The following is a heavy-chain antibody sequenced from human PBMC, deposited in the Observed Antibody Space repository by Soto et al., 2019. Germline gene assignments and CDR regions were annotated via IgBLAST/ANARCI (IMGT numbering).Heavy chain of an antibody. CDR3: AHSLREESCRGGSCYYFDY. J-gene: IGHJ4*02. CDR2: LFWDGDK. Sequence: QVTLKESGPPLVDPTQTLTLTCSFSGFSLSTNGVGVGWIRQPPGRALEWLALLFWDGDKRYSPSLKSRLTIIKDTSSNQVFLIVTDVDPMDTATYYCAHSLREESCRGGSCYYFDYWGRGTLVTVSS. CDR1: GFSLSTNGVG. V-gene: IGHV2-5*02. D-gene: IGHD2-15*01.